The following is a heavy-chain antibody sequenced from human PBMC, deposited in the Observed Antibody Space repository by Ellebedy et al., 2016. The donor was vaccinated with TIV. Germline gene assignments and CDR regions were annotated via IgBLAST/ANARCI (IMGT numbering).Heavy chain of an antibody. CDR3: ARGPYGMDV. Sequence: GESLKISCAASGFTFSSYAMSWVRQAPGKGLEWVSAISGSGGSTYYADSVKGRFTISRDNSKNTLYLQMNSLRAEDTAVYYCARGPYGMDVWGQGTTVTVSS. J-gene: IGHJ6*02. CDR1: GFTFSSYA. V-gene: IGHV3-23*01. CDR2: ISGSGGST.